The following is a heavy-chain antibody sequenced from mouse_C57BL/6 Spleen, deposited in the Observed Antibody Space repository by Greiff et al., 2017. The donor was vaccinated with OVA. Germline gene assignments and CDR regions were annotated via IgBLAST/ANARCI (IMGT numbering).Heavy chain of an antibody. CDR1: GYSFTSYY. CDR2: IYPGSGNT. D-gene: IGHD2-2*01. J-gene: IGHJ4*01. V-gene: IGHV1-66*01. Sequence: QVQLKESGPELVKPGASVKISCKASGYSFTSYYIHWVKQRPGQGLEWIGWIYPGSGNTKYNEKFKGKATLTADTSSSTAYMQLSSLTSEDSAVYYCARSRGYDAMDYWGQGTSVTVSS. CDR3: ARSRGYDAMDY.